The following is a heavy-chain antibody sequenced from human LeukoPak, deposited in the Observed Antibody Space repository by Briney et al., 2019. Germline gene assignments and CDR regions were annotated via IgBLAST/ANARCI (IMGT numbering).Heavy chain of an antibody. CDR1: GYTFTGYF. CDR2: INPNRGGT. D-gene: IGHD2-2*01. J-gene: IGHJ4*02. CDR3: ASSIVYCSSTSCYFN. V-gene: IGHV1-2*02. Sequence: ASVKVSCKASGYTFTGYFMHWVRQAPGQGLEWMGWINPNRGGTNYAQKFQGRVTMTRDTSISTAYMELSRLRSDDTAVYYCASSIVYCSSTSCYFNWGQGTLVTVSS.